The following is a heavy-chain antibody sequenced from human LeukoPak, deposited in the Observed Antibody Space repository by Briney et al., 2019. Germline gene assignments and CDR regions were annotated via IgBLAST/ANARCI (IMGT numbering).Heavy chain of an antibody. CDR3: TTDLAMSVLLWFGGVDYYGMDV. J-gene: IGHJ6*04. CDR2: IKGKTDGGTT. V-gene: IGHV3-15*01. Sequence: GGSLRLSCAASGFTFSNAWMSWVRQAPGKGLEWVGRIKGKTDGGTTDYAAPVKGRFTISRDDSKNTLYLQMNSLKTEDTAVYYCTTDLAMSVLLWFGGVDYYGMDVWGKGTTVTVSS. D-gene: IGHD3-10*01. CDR1: GFTFSNAW.